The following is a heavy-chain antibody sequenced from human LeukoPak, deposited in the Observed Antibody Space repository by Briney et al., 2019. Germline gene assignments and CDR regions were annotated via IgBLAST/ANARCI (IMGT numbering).Heavy chain of an antibody. CDR1: GGSISSGGYY. D-gene: IGHD3-9*01. V-gene: IGHV4-31*03. CDR2: IYYSGST. J-gene: IGHJ4*02. CDR3: ARGTVLRYFDWLLPDGFDY. Sequence: PSETLSLTCTVSGGSISSGGYYWSWIRQHPGKGLEWIGYIYYSGSTYYNPSLKSRVTISVDTSKNQFSLKLSPVTAADTAVYYCARGTVLRYFDWLLPDGFDYWGQGTLVTVSS.